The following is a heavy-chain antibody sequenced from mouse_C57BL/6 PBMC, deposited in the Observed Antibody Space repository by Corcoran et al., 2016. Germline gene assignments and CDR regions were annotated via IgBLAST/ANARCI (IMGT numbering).Heavy chain of an antibody. D-gene: IGHD2-4*01. CDR2: IYPGSGKT. J-gene: IGHJ2*01. CDR3: ARRDDSYFDY. V-gene: IGHV1-66*01. CDR1: GYSFTSYY. Sequence: QVQLQQSGPELVKPGASVKISCKASGYSFTSYYIHWVKQRPGQGLEWIGWIYPGSGKTKYNEKFKGKATLPADTSTSTAYMQLSSLTSEDSAVYSCARRDDSYFDYGGQGTTLTVSS.